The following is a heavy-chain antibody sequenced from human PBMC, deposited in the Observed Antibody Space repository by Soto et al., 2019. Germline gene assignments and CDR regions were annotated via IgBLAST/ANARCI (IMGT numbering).Heavy chain of an antibody. J-gene: IGHJ5*02. CDR3: ASHPSGETWLDP. CDR1: GTPISSGAYY. Sequence: SETLSLTCTVSGTPISSGAYYWSWIRQHPGKGLEWIGHIDDSGDTYYNPSLKSRVTISIDTSKNHFSLRLTSVSAADTALYYCASHPSGETWLDPWGQGILVTV. CDR2: IDDSGDT. D-gene: IGHD2-21*01. V-gene: IGHV4-31*03.